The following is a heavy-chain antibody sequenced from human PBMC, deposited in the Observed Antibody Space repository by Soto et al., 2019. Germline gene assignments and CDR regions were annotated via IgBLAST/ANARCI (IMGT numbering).Heavy chain of an antibody. CDR1: GFTFSSYG. J-gene: IGHJ6*02. CDR2: ISYDGSNK. V-gene: IGHV3-30*18. D-gene: IGHD2-2*01. Sequence: PGGSLRLSCAASGFTFSSYGMHWVRQAPGKGLEWVAVISYDGSNKYYADSVKGRFTISRDNSKNTLYLQMNSLRAEDTAVYYCAKSDIVVVPAAIDYYYGMDVWGQGTTVTV. CDR3: AKSDIVVVPAAIDYYYGMDV.